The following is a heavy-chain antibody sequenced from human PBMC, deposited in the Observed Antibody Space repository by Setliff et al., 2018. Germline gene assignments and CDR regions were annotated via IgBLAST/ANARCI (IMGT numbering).Heavy chain of an antibody. Sequence: GGSLRLSCAASGFSFSSYAMSWVRQAPGKGLEWVSTIIGSGISTYYADSVQGRVTISRDNHKNTLHLQMNSLRVEDTAIYYCAKDPNGDFFGAFDTWGQGALVTVSS. D-gene: IGHD4-17*01. J-gene: IGHJ5*02. CDR1: GFSFSSYA. V-gene: IGHV3-23*01. CDR3: AKDPNGDFFGAFDT. CDR2: IIGSGIST.